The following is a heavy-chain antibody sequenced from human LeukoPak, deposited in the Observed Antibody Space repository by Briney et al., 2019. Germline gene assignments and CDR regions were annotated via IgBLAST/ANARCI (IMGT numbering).Heavy chain of an antibody. J-gene: IGHJ5*02. D-gene: IGHD2-2*02. CDR2: IIPIFGTA. CDR1: GGTFSSYA. V-gene: IGHV1-69*05. Sequence: SVKVSCKGSGGTFSSYAISWVRQAPGQGLEWMGGIIPIFGTANYAQKFQGRVTITTDESTRTAYMELSSLRSEDTAVYYCARGYCSSTSCYSMDHWFDPWGQGTLVTVSS. CDR3: ARGYCSSTSCYSMDHWFDP.